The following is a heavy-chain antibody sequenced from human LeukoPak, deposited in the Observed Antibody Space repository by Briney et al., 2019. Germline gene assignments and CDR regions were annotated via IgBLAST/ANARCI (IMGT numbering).Heavy chain of an antibody. J-gene: IGHJ6*02. D-gene: IGHD2-2*01. CDR2: IIPIFGIA. CDR3: ARGPRYCSSTSCNYGMDV. CDR1: GGTFSSYA. Sequence: SVKVSCKASGGTFSSYAISWVRQAPGQGLEWMGRIIPIFGIANYAQKFQGGVTITADKSTSTAYMELSSLRSEDTAVYYCARGPRYCSSTSCNYGMDVWGQGTTVTVSS. V-gene: IGHV1-69*04.